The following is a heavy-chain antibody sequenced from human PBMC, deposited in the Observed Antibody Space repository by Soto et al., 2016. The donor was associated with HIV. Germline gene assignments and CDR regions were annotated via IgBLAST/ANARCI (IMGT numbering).Heavy chain of an antibody. J-gene: IGHJ4*02. Sequence: VQLVESGGGVVQPGRSLRLSCAASGFTFSSYGMHWVRQAPGKGLEWVGTVWYDGSNKYYGDSLKGRFSISRDNSKNTLYLQMNSLRADDTAVYYCARDTRDRGLDYVGQGTLVTVSS. V-gene: IGHV3-33*01. D-gene: IGHD3-3*01. CDR2: VWYDGSNK. CDR1: GFTFSSYG. CDR3: ARDTRDRGLDY.